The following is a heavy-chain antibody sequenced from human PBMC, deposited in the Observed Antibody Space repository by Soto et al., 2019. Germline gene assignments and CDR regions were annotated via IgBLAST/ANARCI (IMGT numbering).Heavy chain of an antibody. CDR3: ARNTPAISISDH. Sequence: RTVADGTIGSSSDHRVWISQPPGKGLEWIGSIYYSGSTYYNPSLKSRVTISVDTSKNQFSLKLSSVTAADTAVYSCARNTPAISISDHWGQGTLVTVSS. CDR1: DGTIGSSSDH. D-gene: IGHD2-15*01. J-gene: IGHJ4*02. V-gene: IGHV4-39*01. CDR2: IYYSGST.